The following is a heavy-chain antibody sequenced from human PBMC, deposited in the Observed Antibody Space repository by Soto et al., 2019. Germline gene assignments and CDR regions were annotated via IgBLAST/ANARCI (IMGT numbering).Heavy chain of an antibody. CDR2: INAGNGNT. CDR1: GYTFTSYA. D-gene: IGHD3-10*01. CDR3: ARDSTAMVRGVNTWFDP. Sequence: QVQLVQSGAEVKKPGASVKVSCKASGYTFTSYALHWVRQAPGQRLXXMXWINAGNGNTRYSQKFQGRVTITRDTSASTAYMELSSLRSEDTAVYYCARDSTAMVRGVNTWFDPWGQGTPVTVSS. J-gene: IGHJ5*02. V-gene: IGHV1-3*01.